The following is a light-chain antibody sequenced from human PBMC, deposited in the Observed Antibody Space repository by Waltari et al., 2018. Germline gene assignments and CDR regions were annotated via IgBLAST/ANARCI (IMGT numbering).Light chain of an antibody. V-gene: IGKV3-15*01. Sequence: EIVMTQSPATLSVSPGERATLSCRASQSVSSNLAWYQQKPGQAPRPIIYGASTRATGIPARFSGSGSGTEFTLTISSMQSEDFAVYYCQQYNNWPPYTFGQGTKLEIK. CDR1: QSVSSN. CDR2: GAS. J-gene: IGKJ2*01. CDR3: QQYNNWPPYT.